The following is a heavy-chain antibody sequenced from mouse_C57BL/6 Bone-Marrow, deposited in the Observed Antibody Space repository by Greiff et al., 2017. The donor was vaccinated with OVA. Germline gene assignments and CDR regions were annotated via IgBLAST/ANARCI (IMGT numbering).Heavy chain of an antibody. Sequence: QVQLQQPGAELVKPGASVKLSCKASGYTFTSYWMHWVKQRPGQGLEWIGMIHPNSGSTNYNEKFKSKATLTVDKSSSTAYMQLSSLTSEDSAVYYCARNYSNYRYCDVWGTGTTVTVSS. D-gene: IGHD2-5*01. CDR3: ARNYSNYRYCDV. J-gene: IGHJ1*03. CDR1: GYTFTSYW. CDR2: IHPNSGST. V-gene: IGHV1-64*01.